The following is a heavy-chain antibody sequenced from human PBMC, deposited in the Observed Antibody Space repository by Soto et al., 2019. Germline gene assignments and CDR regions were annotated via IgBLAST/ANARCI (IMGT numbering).Heavy chain of an antibody. D-gene: IGHD3-9*01. CDR1: GYTFTSYY. J-gene: IGHJ4*02. V-gene: IGHV1-46*03. Sequence: QVQLVQSGAEVKKPGASVKVSCKASGYTFTSYYMHWVRQAPGQGLEWMGIINPSGGSTSYAQKFQGGVTMTRATSTSTVYMELSSLRSEDTAVYYCARDHGSIITIFSLDYWGQGTLVTVSS. CDR3: ARDHGSIITIFSLDY. CDR2: INPSGGST.